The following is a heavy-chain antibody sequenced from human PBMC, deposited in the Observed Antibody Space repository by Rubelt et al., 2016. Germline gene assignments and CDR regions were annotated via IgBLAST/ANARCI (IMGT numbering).Heavy chain of an antibody. CDR3: ARQDLSGSYYRPYYFDY. CDR1: GGSISSSSYY. CDR2: IYYSGST. Sequence: QLQLQESGPGLVKPSETLSLTCTVSGGSISSSSYYWGWIRQPPGKGLEWIGSIYYSGSTYYNPSLKSRVTISVDTSKNQFSLKLSSVTAADTAVYYCARQDLSGSYYRPYYFDYWGQGTLVTVSS. V-gene: IGHV4-39*01. J-gene: IGHJ4*02. D-gene: IGHD1-26*01.